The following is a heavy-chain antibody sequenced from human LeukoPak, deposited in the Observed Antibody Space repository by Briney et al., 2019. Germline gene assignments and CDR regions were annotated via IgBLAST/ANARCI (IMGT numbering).Heavy chain of an antibody. J-gene: IGHJ6*03. CDR2: IYSGGST. CDR3: ARAVVKYYYYYMDV. V-gene: IGHV3-53*01. CDR1: GFTVSSNY. Sequence: GGSLRLSCAASGFTVSSNYMSWVRQTPGKGLEWVSGIYSGGSTYYADSVKGRFTISRDNSKNTLYLQMNSRRAEDTAVYYCARAVVKYYYYYMDVWGEGTTVTVSS.